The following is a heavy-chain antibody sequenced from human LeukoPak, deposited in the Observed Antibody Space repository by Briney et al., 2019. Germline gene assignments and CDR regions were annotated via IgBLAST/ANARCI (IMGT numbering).Heavy chain of an antibody. V-gene: IGHV1-46*01. CDR3: ARHESTSILWW. CDR1: GYTFINYY. CDR2: INPSGGST. Sequence: ASVKVSCKASGYTFINYYMHWVRQAPGQGLEWMGIINPSGGSTSYAQKFQGRVTMTRDTSTSTVYMELSRLRSEDTAVYYCARHESTSILWWWGQGTLVTVSS. D-gene: IGHD2-21*01. J-gene: IGHJ1*01.